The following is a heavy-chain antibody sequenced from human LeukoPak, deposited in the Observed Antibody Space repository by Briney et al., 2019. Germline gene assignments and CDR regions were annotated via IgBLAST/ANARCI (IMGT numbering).Heavy chain of an antibody. CDR1: GGSFSGYY. D-gene: IGHD3-10*01. CDR3: ARGPVTDFQH. J-gene: IGHJ1*01. CDR2: INHSGST. Sequence: PSETLSLTCAVYGGSFSGYYWSWIRQPPGKGLEWIGAINHSGSTNYNPSLKSRVTISVDASKNQFSLKLSSVTAADTAVYYCARGPVTDFQHWGQGTLVTVSS. V-gene: IGHV4-34*01.